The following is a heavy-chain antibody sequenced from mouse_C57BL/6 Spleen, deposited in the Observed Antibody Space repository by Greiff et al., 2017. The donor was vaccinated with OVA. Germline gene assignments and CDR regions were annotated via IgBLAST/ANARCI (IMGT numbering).Heavy chain of an antibody. CDR1: GYTFTSYW. J-gene: IGHJ2*01. CDR2: IDPSDSET. V-gene: IGHV1-52*01. CDR3: ARDYYGSFYFDY. D-gene: IGHD1-1*01. Sequence: QVHVKQPGAELVRPGSSVKLSCKASGYTFTSYWMHWVKQRPIQGLEWIGNIDPSDSETHYNQKFKDKATLTVDKSSSTAYMQLSSLTSDDSAVYYCARDYYGSFYFDYWGQGTTLTVSS.